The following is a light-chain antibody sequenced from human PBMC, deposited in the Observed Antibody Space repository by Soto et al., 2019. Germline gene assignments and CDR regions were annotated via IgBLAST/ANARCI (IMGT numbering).Light chain of an antibody. CDR2: DAS. Sequence: DIQMTQFPSTLSASVGDKVTITCRASQSISRSLAWYQQKPGKAPKLLIYDASSLEYGVPSRFSASGSGTEFTLTLSSLQPDDFATYYCQQYDTYPYIFGQGTKLEIK. J-gene: IGKJ2*01. V-gene: IGKV1-5*01. CDR1: QSISRS. CDR3: QQYDTYPYI.